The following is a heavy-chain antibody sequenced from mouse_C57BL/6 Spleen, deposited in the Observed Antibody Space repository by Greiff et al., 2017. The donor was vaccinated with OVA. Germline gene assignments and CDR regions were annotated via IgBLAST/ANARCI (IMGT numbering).Heavy chain of an antibody. Sequence: EVQLQQSGTVLARPGASVKMSCKTSGYTFTSYWMHWVKQRPGQGLEWIGAIYPGNSDTSYNQKFKGKAKLTAVTSASTAYMALSSLTNEDSAVYYCTRSGYYGSSFPWFAYWGQGTLVTVSA. J-gene: IGHJ3*01. D-gene: IGHD1-1*01. CDR2: IYPGNSDT. CDR1: GYTFTSYW. CDR3: TRSGYYGSSFPWFAY. V-gene: IGHV1-5*01.